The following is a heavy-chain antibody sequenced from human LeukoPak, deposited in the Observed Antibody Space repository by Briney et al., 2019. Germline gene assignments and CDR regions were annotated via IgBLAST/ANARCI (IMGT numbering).Heavy chain of an antibody. J-gene: IGHJ4*02. CDR3: ARGRGWTGYYFDY. CDR2: INHSGST. Sequence: PSETLSLTCAVYGGSFSGYYWSWIRQPPGKGLEWIGEINHSGSTNYNPSLKSRVTISVDTSKNQFSLKLSPVTAADTAVYYCARGRGWTGYYFDYWGLGTLVTVSS. D-gene: IGHD2-15*01. V-gene: IGHV4-34*01. CDR1: GGSFSGYY.